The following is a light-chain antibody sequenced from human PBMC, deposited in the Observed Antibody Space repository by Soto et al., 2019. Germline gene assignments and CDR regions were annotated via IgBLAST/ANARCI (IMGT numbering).Light chain of an antibody. Sequence: QSALTQPRSVSGSPGQSVTISCTGTSSDVGNYHYVSWYQQHPGKAPKFMIYDVNKRPSGAPDRFSGSKSGNTASLTISGLQAEDEADDYCCSYAGSYTLVFGGGTKLTVL. CDR3: CSYAGSYTLV. CDR2: DVN. V-gene: IGLV2-11*01. J-gene: IGLJ2*01. CDR1: SSDVGNYHY.